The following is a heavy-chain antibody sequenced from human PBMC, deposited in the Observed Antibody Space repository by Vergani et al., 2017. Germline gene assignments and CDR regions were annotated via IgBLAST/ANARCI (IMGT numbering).Heavy chain of an antibody. V-gene: IGHV1-69*01. CDR3: ATVQSTSSGEAIYYYYYLDV. CDR1: GYNFNNHN. D-gene: IGHD6-6*01. CDR2: STPISNTP. J-gene: IGHJ6*03. Sequence: QAHLEQSGSELKKPGASVQVSCKASGYNFNNHNLIWVRQPPGQGLEWMAGSTPISNTPTYSQKFQGRVRITTDESTSTAYLELNSLRDDDTAVYYCATVQSTSSGEAIYYYYYLDVWGRGTTVTVSS.